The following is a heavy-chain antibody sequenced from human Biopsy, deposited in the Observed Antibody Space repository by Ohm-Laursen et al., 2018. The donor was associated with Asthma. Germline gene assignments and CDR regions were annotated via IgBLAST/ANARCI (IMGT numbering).Heavy chain of an antibody. CDR1: GFVFRSHA. CDR2: VSYDGGVA. J-gene: IGHJ4*02. V-gene: IGHV3-30*18. D-gene: IGHD3-3*01. Sequence: RSLRLSCAASGFVFRSHAMHWARQAPGKGLEWVAVVSYDGGVAHYADSMKGRFTISRDNAKSTLYLQMNRLRTDDTAVYFCAKRRGYSDLTDFDHWGQGTLVTVSS. CDR3: AKRRGYSDLTDFDH.